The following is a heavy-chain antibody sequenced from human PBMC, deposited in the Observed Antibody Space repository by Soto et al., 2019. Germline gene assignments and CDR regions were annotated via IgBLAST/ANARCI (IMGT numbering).Heavy chain of an antibody. CDR1: GFTFGDSY. CDR2: ISPGSRYP. D-gene: IGHD2-15*01. Sequence: GGSLRLSCAGSGFTFGDSYMSWIRQAPGKGLEWLSYISPGSRYPAYADSVEGRFTIARDNAKRSLYLQMMSLTAEDTAIYYCVRGGGGGLFDPWGQGTMVTVSS. J-gene: IGHJ5*02. V-gene: IGHV3-11*06. CDR3: VRGGGGGLFDP.